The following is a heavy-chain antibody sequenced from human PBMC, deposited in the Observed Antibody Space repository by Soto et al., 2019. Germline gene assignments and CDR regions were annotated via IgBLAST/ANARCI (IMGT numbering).Heavy chain of an antibody. CDR1: GGSFSGYY. D-gene: IGHD2-2*01. CDR2: INHSGST. CDR3: HLLPAGSGAGYDYYYGMDV. J-gene: IGHJ6*02. V-gene: IGHV4-34*01. Sequence: QVQLQQWGAGLLKPSETLSLTCAVYGGSFSGYYWSWIRQPPGKGLEWIGEINHSGSTNYNPSLKSRVTMSEDTSKNQFSLKLSSVTAADPAIYYCHLLPAGSGAGYDYYYGMDVWGQGTTVTVSS.